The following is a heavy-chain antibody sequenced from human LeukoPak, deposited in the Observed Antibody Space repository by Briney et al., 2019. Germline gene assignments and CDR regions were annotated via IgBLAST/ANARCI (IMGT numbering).Heavy chain of an antibody. Sequence: GGSPRLSCAASGFTFSNAWMSWVRQAPGKGLEWVANIKQDGSEKYYVDSVKGRFTISRDNAKNSLYLQMNSLRAEDTAVYYCARGYDFWSGYYLYWGQGTLVTVSS. CDR1: GFTFSNAW. D-gene: IGHD3-3*01. CDR3: ARGYDFWSGYYLY. V-gene: IGHV3-7*04. CDR2: IKQDGSEK. J-gene: IGHJ4*02.